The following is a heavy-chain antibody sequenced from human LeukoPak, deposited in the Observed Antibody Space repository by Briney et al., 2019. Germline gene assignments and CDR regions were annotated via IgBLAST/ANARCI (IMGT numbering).Heavy chain of an antibody. D-gene: IGHD3-22*01. CDR1: GGSISSHY. V-gene: IGHV4-59*11. Sequence: PSETLSLTCTVSGGSISSHYWSWIRQPPGKGLEWIGYIYYSGSTNYNPSLKSRVTISVETSKNQFSLKLSSVTAADTAVYYCARDGAGGDSSGYYDAFDIWGQGTMVTVSS. J-gene: IGHJ3*02. CDR3: ARDGAGGDSSGYYDAFDI. CDR2: IYYSGST.